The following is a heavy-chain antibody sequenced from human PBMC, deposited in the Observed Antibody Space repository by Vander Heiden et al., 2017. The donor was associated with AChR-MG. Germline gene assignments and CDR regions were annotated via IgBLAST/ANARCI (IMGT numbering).Heavy chain of an antibody. Sequence: QVQLVESGGGVVQPGRSLRLSCAAPGFPLSSYGMHWVRQAPGKGLEWVAVISYDGSNKYYADSVKGRFTISRDNSKNTLYLQMNSLRAEDTAVYYCAKDQDGAAAGTAPLGYWGQGTLVTVSS. CDR3: AKDQDGAAAGTAPLGY. V-gene: IGHV3-30*18. CDR2: ISYDGSNK. CDR1: GFPLSSYG. J-gene: IGHJ4*02. D-gene: IGHD6-13*01.